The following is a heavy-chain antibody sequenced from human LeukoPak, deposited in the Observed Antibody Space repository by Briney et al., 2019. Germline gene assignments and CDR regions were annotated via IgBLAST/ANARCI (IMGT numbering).Heavy chain of an antibody. V-gene: IGHV4-4*09. CDR3: AIFPTEIGKIDL. D-gene: IGHD2/OR15-2a*01. CDR1: GGSISSYY. CDR2: IYTSGST. Sequence: PSETLSLTCTVSGGSISSYYWSWIRQPPGKGLEWIGYIYTSGSTNYNPSLKSRVTISVDTSKNQFSLKLSSVTAADTAVYYCAIFPTEIGKIDLWGCGTLVTVSS. J-gene: IGHJ2*01.